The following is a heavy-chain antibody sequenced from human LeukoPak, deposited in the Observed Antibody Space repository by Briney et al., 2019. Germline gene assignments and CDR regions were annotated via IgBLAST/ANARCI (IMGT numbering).Heavy chain of an antibody. CDR3: AREGNPSRYFDY. D-gene: IGHD2-2*01. J-gene: IGHJ4*02. V-gene: IGHV3-48*03. CDR1: GFTFSSYE. Sequence: GGSLRLSCAASGFTFSSYEMNWVRQAPGKGLEWVSYISSSGSTIYYADSVKGRFTISRDNAKNSLYLQMNSLRAEDTAVYYCAREGNPSRYFDYWGQGTLVAVSS. CDR2: ISSSGSTI.